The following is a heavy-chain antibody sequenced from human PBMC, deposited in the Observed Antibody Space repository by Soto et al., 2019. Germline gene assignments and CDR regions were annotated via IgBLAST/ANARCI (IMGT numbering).Heavy chain of an antibody. CDR2: ISAYNGNT. Sequence: QVPLVQSGAEVKKPGASVKVSCKASGYTFTSYGIIWVRQAPGQGLEWMGWISAYNGNTNYAQKLQGRVTMTTDTSTSPAYMELRSLRSDDTAVYYCARVFSSVYYYYDYMDVWGKGTTVTVSS. CDR3: ARVFSSVYYYYDYMDV. V-gene: IGHV1-18*01. J-gene: IGHJ6*03. D-gene: IGHD6-6*01. CDR1: GYTFTSYG.